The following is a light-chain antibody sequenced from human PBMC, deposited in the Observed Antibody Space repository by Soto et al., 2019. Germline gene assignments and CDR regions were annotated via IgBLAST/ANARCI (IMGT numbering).Light chain of an antibody. J-gene: IGLJ2*01. CDR2: DVT. CDR3: CSYAGTYTWI. Sequence: QSALTQPASVSGSPGQSITISCAGTMRDVGAYNLVSWYQQHPGRAPQLIIYDVTKRPSGVPDRFSGSKSGNTASLTISGLQVDDEADYYCCSYAGTYTWIFGGGTKLTVL. CDR1: MRDVGAYNL. V-gene: IGLV2-11*01.